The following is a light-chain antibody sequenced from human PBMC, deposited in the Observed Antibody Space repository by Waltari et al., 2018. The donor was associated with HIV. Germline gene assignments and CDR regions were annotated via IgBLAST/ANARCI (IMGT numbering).Light chain of an antibody. CDR2: DAS. J-gene: IGKJ4*01. Sequence: ELVLTQSPATLSLSPGERATLTCRASQSINRYLAWYQQNPGQAPRLLIYDASNRATGIPARFSGSGSGTDFTLTISSLEAEDFAVYYCQQRSNWPLTFGGGTKVEIK. V-gene: IGKV3-11*01. CDR1: QSINRY. CDR3: QQRSNWPLT.